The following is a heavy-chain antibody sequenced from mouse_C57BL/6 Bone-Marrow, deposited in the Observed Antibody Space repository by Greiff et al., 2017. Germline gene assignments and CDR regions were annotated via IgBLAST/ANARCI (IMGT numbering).Heavy chain of an antibody. CDR3: RELYGYDGPCWYFDV. D-gene: IGHD2-2*01. Sequence: EVQGVESGAELVGPGASVKLSCTASGFNIKDDYMHWVKQRPEQGLEWIGWIDPENGDTEYASKFQGKATITADTSSNTAYLQLSSLTSEDTAVYYCRELYGYDGPCWYFDVWGTGTTVTVSS. CDR2: IDPENGDT. V-gene: IGHV14-4*01. CDR1: GFNIKDDY. J-gene: IGHJ1*03.